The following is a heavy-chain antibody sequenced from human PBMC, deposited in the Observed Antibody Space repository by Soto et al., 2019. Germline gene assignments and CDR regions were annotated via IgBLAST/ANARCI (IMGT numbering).Heavy chain of an antibody. V-gene: IGHV3-7*01. J-gene: IGHJ4*02. Sequence: QARGKGLEYVADIKQDGSEKNYVDSVKGRFTISRDNARNSLSLQMNGLRVEDTAMYYCGRSISGWSRFDYWGQGILVTVS. CDR2: IKQDGSEK. CDR3: GRSISGWSRFDY. D-gene: IGHD6-19*01.